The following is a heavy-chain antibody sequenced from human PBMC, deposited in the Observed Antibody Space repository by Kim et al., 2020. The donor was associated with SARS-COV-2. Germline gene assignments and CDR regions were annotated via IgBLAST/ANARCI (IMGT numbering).Heavy chain of an antibody. CDR2: IYYSGIT. V-gene: IGHV4-39*01. CDR1: GGSISSSSYY. CDR3: AGGELRYFDWFAGGINFDY. D-gene: IGHD3-9*01. J-gene: IGHJ4*02. Sequence: SETLSLTCTVSGGSISSSSYYWGWIRQPPGKGLEWIGSIYYSGITYYNPSLKSRVTISVDTSKNQFSLKLSSVTAADTAVYYCAGGELRYFDWFAGGINFDYWGQGTLVTVSS.